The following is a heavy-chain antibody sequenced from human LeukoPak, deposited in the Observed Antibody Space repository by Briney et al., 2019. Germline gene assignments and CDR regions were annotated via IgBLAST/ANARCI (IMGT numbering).Heavy chain of an antibody. CDR3: ARTVGAQLGIDY. D-gene: IGHD2-2*01. CDR2: IYSGGST. CDR1: GFNFSTYW. Sequence: GGSLRLSCAASGFNFSTYWMHWVRQAPGKGLEWVSVIYSGGSTYYADSVKGRFTISRDNSKNTLYLQMNSLRAEDTAVYYCARTVGAQLGIDYWGQGTLVTVSS. J-gene: IGHJ4*02. V-gene: IGHV3-53*01.